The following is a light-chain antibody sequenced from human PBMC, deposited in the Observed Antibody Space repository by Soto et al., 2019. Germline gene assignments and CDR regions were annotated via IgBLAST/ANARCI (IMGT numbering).Light chain of an antibody. CDR2: DVS. CDR1: SSDVGGYNY. V-gene: IGLV2-14*03. J-gene: IGLJ1*01. CDR3: GSYTPSNTRQIV. Sequence: QSALAQPASVSGSPGQSITISCTGTSSDVGGYNYVSWYQHHPGKAPKLMIFDVSNRPSGVSNRFSGSKSGNTASLTISGLQPEDGADYYCGSYTPSNTRQIVFGTGTKVTVL.